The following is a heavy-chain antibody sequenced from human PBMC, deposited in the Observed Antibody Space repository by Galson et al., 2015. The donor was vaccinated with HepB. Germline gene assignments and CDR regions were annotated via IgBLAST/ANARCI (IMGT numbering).Heavy chain of an antibody. J-gene: IGHJ4*02. CDR2: ISSGGGPA. V-gene: IGHV3-23*01. CDR1: GITFRTYA. Sequence: SLRLSCAASGITFRTYAVSWVRQAPGKGLEWVSAISSGGGPANYADSVKDRFTISRDDSKNTVYLQVSDLRVEDTAVYYCAKSERKAGESDHYFDYWGQGTLVTVST. D-gene: IGHD1-1*01. CDR3: AKSERKAGESDHYFDY.